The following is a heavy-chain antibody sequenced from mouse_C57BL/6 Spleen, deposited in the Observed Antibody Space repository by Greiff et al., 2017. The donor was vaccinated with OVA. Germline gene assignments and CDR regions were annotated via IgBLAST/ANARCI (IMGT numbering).Heavy chain of an antibody. V-gene: IGHV1-42*01. J-gene: IGHJ4*01. CDR1: GYSFTGYY. CDR3: ARSGYSNLYAMDY. D-gene: IGHD2-5*01. CDR2: INPSTGGT. Sequence: EVQRVESGPELVKPGASVKISCKASGYSFTGYYMNWVKQSPEKSLEWIGEINPSTGGTTYNQKFKAKATLTVDKSSSTAYMQLKSLTSEDSAVYYCARSGYSNLYAMDYWGQGTSVTVSS.